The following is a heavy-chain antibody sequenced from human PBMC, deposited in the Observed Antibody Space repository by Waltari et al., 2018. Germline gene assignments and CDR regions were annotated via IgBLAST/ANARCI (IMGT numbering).Heavy chain of an antibody. D-gene: IGHD5-12*01. V-gene: IGHV3-48*03. CDR3: ARSLSGYFGGREY. CDR1: GFPFGGYE. J-gene: IGHJ4*02. Sequence: EVQLVESGGGLVQPGGSLRLACVASASGFPFGGYEMSWVRQAPGKGLEWLSYITHGGTTTYYADSVKGRFTISRDNGKNSLYLQMNSLTAEDTAVYYCARSLSGYFGGREYWGQGTLVTVSS. CDR2: ITHGGTTT.